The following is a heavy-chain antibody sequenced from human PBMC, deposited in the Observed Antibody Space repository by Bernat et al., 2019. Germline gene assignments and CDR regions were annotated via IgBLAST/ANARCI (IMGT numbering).Heavy chain of an antibody. J-gene: IGHJ3*01. D-gene: IGHD3-16*01. V-gene: IGHV2-5*02. CDR2: IYWDDDH. Sequence: QITLKESGPTLVKLTQTLTLTCTFSGFSLTTSGVGVGWIRQPPGEALDWLAVIYWDDDHRYSPSLRSRLTITKNLSKNQVVLTMTNMDPLDTATYFCAHIEITFGGVQRLDDFDFWGQGTMVTVSS. CDR1: GFSLTTSGVG. CDR3: AHIEITFGGVQRLDDFDF.